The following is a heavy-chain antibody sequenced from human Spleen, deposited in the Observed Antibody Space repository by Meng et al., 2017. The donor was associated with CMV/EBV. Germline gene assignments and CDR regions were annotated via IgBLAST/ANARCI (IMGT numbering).Heavy chain of an antibody. Sequence: CAASGFTFSSYWMHWVRQAPGKGLEWVSRINTDGSSTKYADSVKGRFTISRDNAKNTLYLQMNSLRAEDTAMYYCARVHSSGWYIGYWGQGTLVTVSS. CDR1: GFTFSSYW. J-gene: IGHJ4*02. V-gene: IGHV3-74*03. D-gene: IGHD6-19*01. CDR2: INTDGSST. CDR3: ARVHSSGWYIGY.